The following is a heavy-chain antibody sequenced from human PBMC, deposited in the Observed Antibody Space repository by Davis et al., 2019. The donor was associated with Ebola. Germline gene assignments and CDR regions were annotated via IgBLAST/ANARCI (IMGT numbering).Heavy chain of an antibody. CDR1: GYTFTNYD. D-gene: IGHD5-12*01. V-gene: IGHV1-8*01. J-gene: IGHJ5*02. Sequence: ASVQVSCKASGYTFTNYDVHWVRQGTGQGLEWIGWMNPNSGNTGYGQKFQGRVTMTRNTSISTAYMELSSLTSEDTAVYYCARGRKVARMGSWFDAWGQGTLVTVSS. CDR3: ARGRKVARMGSWFDA. CDR2: MNPNSGNT.